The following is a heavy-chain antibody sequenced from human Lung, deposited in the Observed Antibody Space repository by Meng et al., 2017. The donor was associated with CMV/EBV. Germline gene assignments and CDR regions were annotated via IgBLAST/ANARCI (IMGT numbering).Heavy chain of an antibody. Sequence: GESXKISCAASGFTFSSYSMNWVRQAPGKGLEWVSSISSSSSYIYYADSVKGRFTISRDNAKNSLYLQMNSLRAEDTAVYYCARDGSFWSGYYAPVAFDIWDQGTMVTVSS. CDR2: ISSSSSYI. V-gene: IGHV3-21*01. CDR3: ARDGSFWSGYYAPVAFDI. D-gene: IGHD3-3*01. CDR1: GFTFSSYS. J-gene: IGHJ3*02.